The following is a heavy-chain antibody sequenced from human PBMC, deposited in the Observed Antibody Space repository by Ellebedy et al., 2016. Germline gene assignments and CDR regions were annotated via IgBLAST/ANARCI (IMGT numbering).Heavy chain of an antibody. CDR2: ISSSGSTV. D-gene: IGHD5-18*01. J-gene: IGHJ6*02. CDR3: ARMIRRMYTAMVHYGMDV. CDR1: GFTFSDYY. Sequence: GESLKISCAASGFTFSDYYMSWIRQAPGKGLEWVSYISSSGSTVYYADSVKGRFTISRDNAKNSLYLQMNSLRAEDTAVYYCARMIRRMYTAMVHYGMDVWGQGTTVTVSS. V-gene: IGHV3-11*01.